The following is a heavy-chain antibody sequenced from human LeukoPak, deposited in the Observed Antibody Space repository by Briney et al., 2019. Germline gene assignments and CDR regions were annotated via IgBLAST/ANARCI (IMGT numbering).Heavy chain of an antibody. CDR2: ISSSSSYI. J-gene: IGHJ4*02. CDR3: ARDRSAITMVRGVMNY. CDR1: GFTFSSYS. V-gene: IGHV3-21*01. Sequence: PGGSLRLSCAASGFTFSSYSMNWVRQAPGKGLEWVSSISSSSSYIYYADSVKGRFTISRDNAKNSLYLQMNSLRDEDMAVYYCARDRSAITMVRGVMNYWGQGTLVTVSS. D-gene: IGHD3-10*01.